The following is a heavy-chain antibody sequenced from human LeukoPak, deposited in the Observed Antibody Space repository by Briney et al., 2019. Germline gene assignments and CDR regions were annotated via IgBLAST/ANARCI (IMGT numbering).Heavy chain of an antibody. V-gene: IGHV3-21*01. J-gene: IGHJ4*02. CDR3: ARESSGWSKDY. CDR1: GFTFSSYS. D-gene: IGHD6-19*01. Sequence: PGGSLRLSCAASGFTFSSYSMXXVXXXXXXXXXXVSSXSSSSSXXYXXDXVXGRFXXXRDNAKNSLYLQMNSLRAEDTAVYYCARESSGWSKDYWGQGTLVTVSS. CDR2: XSSSSSXX.